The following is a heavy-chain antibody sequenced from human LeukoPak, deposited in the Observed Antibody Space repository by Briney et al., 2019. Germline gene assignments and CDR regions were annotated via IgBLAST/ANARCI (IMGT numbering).Heavy chain of an antibody. V-gene: IGHV3-74*01. D-gene: IGHD3-22*01. Sequence: TGGSLRLSCAASGFTFSSYAMSWVHQAPGKGLVWVSRIKSDGSSTSYADSVKGRFTISRDNARNTLFLQMNSLRAEATAVYYCARYYYDSSRGAYWGQGTLVTVSS. J-gene: IGHJ4*02. CDR2: IKSDGSST. CDR3: ARYYYDSSRGAY. CDR1: GFTFSSYA.